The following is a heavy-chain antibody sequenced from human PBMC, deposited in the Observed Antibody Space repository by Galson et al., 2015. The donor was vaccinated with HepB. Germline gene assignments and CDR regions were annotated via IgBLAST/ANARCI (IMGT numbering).Heavy chain of an antibody. Sequence: LSLTCAVSGASISSGGNSWSWIRQPPGKGLEWIGYIYDSGDTYYNPSLKSRVTISVDRSKNQFSLNLTSVTAADTAVYYCARVVGRIFVVRGVGAPNWLDPWGQGILVTVSS. D-gene: IGHD3-10*01. J-gene: IGHJ5*02. CDR2: IYDSGDT. CDR3: ARVVGRIFVVRGVGAPNWLDP. CDR1: GASISSGGNS. V-gene: IGHV4-30-2*01.